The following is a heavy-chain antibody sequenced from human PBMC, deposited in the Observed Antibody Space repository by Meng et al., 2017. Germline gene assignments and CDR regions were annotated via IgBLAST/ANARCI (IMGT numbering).Heavy chain of an antibody. CDR3: ARLAQDRYFDY. D-gene: IGHD2-15*01. J-gene: IGHJ4*02. V-gene: IGHV6-1*01. CDR1: GVSVSGNRAA. Sequence: QVQLQQSGPGLVKPSQTTLLTCASDGVSVSGNRAAWNCIRQSPSRGLEWLGRTYYRSKWYNDYAVSVKSRITINTDTSKSQFSLQLNSVTPEDTAVYYCARLAQDRYFDYWGQGTLVTVSS. CDR2: TYYRSKWYN.